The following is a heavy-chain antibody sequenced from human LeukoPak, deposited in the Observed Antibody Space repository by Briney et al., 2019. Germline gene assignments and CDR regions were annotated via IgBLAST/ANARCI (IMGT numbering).Heavy chain of an antibody. V-gene: IGHV5-51*01. J-gene: IGHJ3*02. Sequence: GESLKISCKGSGYSFTSYWIGWVRQMPGRGLEWMGIIYPGDSDTRYSPSFQGQVTISADKSISTAYLQWSSLKASDSAMYYCATNTMFRGIHAFDIWGQGTMVTVPS. CDR1: GYSFTSYW. CDR3: ATNTMFRGIHAFDI. D-gene: IGHD3-10*01. CDR2: IYPGDSDT.